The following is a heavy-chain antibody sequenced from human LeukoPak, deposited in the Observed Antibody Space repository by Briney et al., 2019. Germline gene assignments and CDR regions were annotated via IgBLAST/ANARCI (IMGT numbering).Heavy chain of an antibody. D-gene: IGHD3-10*01. Sequence: HPGGSLRLSCVASGFTFSSYAMSWVRQAPGKGLDWVSGISGSGSSTYYADSVKGRFTISRDNSKNTLYLQMNSLRAEDTAVYYCAKRAVYYVSGSYCDYWGQGTLVTVSS. CDR3: AKRAVYYVSGSYCDY. V-gene: IGHV3-23*01. CDR1: GFTFSSYA. J-gene: IGHJ4*02. CDR2: ISGSGSST.